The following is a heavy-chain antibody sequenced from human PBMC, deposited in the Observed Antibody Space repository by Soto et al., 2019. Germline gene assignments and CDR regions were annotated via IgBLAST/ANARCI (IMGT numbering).Heavy chain of an antibody. J-gene: IGHJ6*02. CDR2: TYYRPKWYN. CDR1: GDSVSSNSAA. V-gene: IGHV6-1*01. D-gene: IGHD3-10*01. CDR3: ASGSIPMVRGVIITDYGMDV. Sequence: PSQTLSLTCAISGDSVSSNSAAWNWIRQSPSRGLEWLGRTYYRPKWYNDYAVSVKSRITINPDTSKNQFSLQLNSVTPEDTAVYYCASGSIPMVRGVIITDYGMDVWGQGTTVTVSS.